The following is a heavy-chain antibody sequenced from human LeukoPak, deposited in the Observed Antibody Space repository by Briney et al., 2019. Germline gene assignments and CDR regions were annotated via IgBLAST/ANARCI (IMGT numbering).Heavy chain of an antibody. CDR3: ARDGSGSYSVFDY. Sequence: SETLSLTCTVSGGSISSSSYYWGWIRQPPGKGLEWIGSIYYSGSTYYNPSLKSRVTISVDTSKNQFSLKLSSVTAADAAVYYCARDGSGSYSVFDYWGQGTLVTVSS. CDR1: GGSISSSSYY. J-gene: IGHJ4*02. D-gene: IGHD3-10*01. V-gene: IGHV4-39*01. CDR2: IYYSGST.